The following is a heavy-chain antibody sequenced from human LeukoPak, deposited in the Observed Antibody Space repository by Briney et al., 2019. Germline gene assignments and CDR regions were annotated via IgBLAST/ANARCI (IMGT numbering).Heavy chain of an antibody. V-gene: IGHV3-30*14. J-gene: IGHJ4*02. CDR2: ISYDGSNK. Sequence: HPGGSLRLSCAASGFTFSSYAMHWVRQAPGKGLEWVAVISYDGSNKYYADSVKGRFTISRDNSKNTLHLQMNTLRAEDTAVYYCASRIATAGSVDYWGQGTLVTVSS. CDR3: ASRIATAGSVDY. CDR1: GFTFSSYA. D-gene: IGHD6-13*01.